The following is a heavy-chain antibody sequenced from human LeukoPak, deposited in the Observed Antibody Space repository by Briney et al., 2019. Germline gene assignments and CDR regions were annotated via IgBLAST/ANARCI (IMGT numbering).Heavy chain of an antibody. D-gene: IGHD6-19*01. Sequence: GGTLRLSCAASGFTFSSYSMNWVRQAPGQGLEWVSSISSSSSYIYYADSVKGRFTISRDNAKNSLYLQRNSLRAEDTAVYYCARVEAAVAFLDYWGQGTLVTVSS. V-gene: IGHV3-21*01. J-gene: IGHJ4*02. CDR1: GFTFSSYS. CDR3: ARVEAAVAFLDY. CDR2: ISSSSSYI.